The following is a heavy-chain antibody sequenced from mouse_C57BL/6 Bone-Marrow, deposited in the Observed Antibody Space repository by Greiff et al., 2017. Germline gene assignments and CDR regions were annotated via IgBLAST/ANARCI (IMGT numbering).Heavy chain of an antibody. CDR2: IYPRDGST. V-gene: IGHV1-85*01. D-gene: IGHD1-1*01. CDR3: ARLEFDGSSGDWYFDV. J-gene: IGHJ1*03. Sequence: VQVVESGPELVKPGASVKLSCKASGYTFTSYDINWVKQRPGQGLAWIGWIYPRDGSTKYNEKFKGKATLTVDTSSRTAYMELHSLTSEDSAVYFCARLEFDGSSGDWYFDVWGTGTTVTVSS. CDR1: GYTFTSYD.